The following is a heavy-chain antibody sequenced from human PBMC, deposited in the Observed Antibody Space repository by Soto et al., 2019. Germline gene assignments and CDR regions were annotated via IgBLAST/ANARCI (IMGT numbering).Heavy chain of an antibody. CDR1: GFIFSAFG. CDR2: TSFDGSHE. Sequence: PGGSLRLSCAASGFIFSAFGMSWVRQAPGKGLEWVAVTSFDGSHEYYAASAKGRFTISRDNSKNMLLLQMDNVSAEDTAVYYCAKSPSKARDYEVLAGYSGYFDSWGLGTLVTVSS. CDR3: AKSPSKARDYEVLAGYSGYFDS. J-gene: IGHJ4*02. V-gene: IGHV3-30*18. D-gene: IGHD3-9*01.